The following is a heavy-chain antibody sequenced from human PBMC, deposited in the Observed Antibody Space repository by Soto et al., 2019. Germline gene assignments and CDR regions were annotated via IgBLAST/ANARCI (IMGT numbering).Heavy chain of an antibody. Sequence: GASVKVSGKASGYTFTGYYMHWVRQAPGQGLEWMGWINPNSGGTNCAQKFQGRVTMTRDTSISTAYMELSRLRSDDTAVYYCARAFVRSWFDPWGQGTQVTVSS. J-gene: IGHJ5*02. CDR1: GYTFTGYY. V-gene: IGHV1-2*02. D-gene: IGHD6-6*01. CDR3: ARAFVRSWFDP. CDR2: INPNSGGT.